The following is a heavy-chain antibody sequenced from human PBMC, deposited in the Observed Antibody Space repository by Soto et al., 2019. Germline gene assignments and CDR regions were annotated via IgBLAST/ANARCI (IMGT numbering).Heavy chain of an antibody. CDR2: IIPIFGTA. V-gene: IGHV1-69*13. D-gene: IGHD6-13*01. CDR1: GGTFSSYA. Sequence: ASVKVSCKASGGTFSSYAISWVRQAPGQGLEWMGGIIPIFGTANYAQKFQGRVTITADESTSTAYMELSSLRSEDTAVYYGSRGERIAAAGKPYYYYYYMDVWGKGTTVTVSS. J-gene: IGHJ6*03. CDR3: SRGERIAAAGKPYYYYYYMDV.